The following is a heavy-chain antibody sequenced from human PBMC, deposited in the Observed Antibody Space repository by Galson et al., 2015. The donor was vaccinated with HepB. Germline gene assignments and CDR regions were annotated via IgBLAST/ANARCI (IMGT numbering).Heavy chain of an antibody. Sequence: SVKVSCKASGYTFTSYDINWVRQATGQGLEWMGWMNPNSGNTGYAQKFQGRVTMTRNTSISTAYMELSSLRSEDTAVYYCAREYRPGSKRGIYKYQQRYGMDIWGPAPTVTVSS. CDR1: GYTFTSYD. V-gene: IGHV1-8*01. D-gene: IGHD2-2*01. J-gene: IGHJ6*02. CDR2: MNPNSGNT. CDR3: AREYRPGSKRGIYKYQQRYGMDI.